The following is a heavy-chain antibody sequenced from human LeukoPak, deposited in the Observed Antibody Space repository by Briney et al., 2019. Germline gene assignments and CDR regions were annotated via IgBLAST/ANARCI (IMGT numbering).Heavy chain of an antibody. D-gene: IGHD7-27*01. V-gene: IGHV4-59*01. CDR3: ARWGRPNFDY. CDR2: ISDSGST. CDR1: GGSIRGYS. Sequence: KPSETLSLTCTVSGGSIRGYSWSWLRQPPGKVLEWLGYISDSGSTSYTPSLKTRIIISLDTSKTQFSLKLSSATAADTAVYYCARWGRPNFDYWGQGTLVTVSS. J-gene: IGHJ4*02.